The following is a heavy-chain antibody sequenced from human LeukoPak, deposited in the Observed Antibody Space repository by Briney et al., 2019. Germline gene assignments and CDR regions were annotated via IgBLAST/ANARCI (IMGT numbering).Heavy chain of an antibody. J-gene: IGHJ4*02. Sequence: GGSLRLSCAASGFTFSNYWMSWVRQAPGKGLEWVAIINQDGSEKYYVDSVKGRFTISRDNAKNSLYLQMNSLRAEDTAVYYCARDISSGRWGQGTLVTVSS. CDR1: GFTFSNYW. CDR3: ARDISSGR. CDR2: INQDGSEK. V-gene: IGHV3-7*01. D-gene: IGHD3-3*02.